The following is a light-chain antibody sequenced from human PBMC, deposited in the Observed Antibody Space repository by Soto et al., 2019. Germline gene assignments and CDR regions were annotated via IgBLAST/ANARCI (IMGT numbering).Light chain of an antibody. CDR3: QKYNTVPAT. V-gene: IGKV1-27*01. Sequence: DIQMTQSPPSLSASVGDRVTITCRARQGIGNSLAWYQQKPGTVPKLLIYSASTLQSGVPSRFSGSGSGTDFTLTISSLQPEDVAAYYCQKYNTVPATFGQGTRLEIK. CDR1: QGIGNS. J-gene: IGKJ5*01. CDR2: SAS.